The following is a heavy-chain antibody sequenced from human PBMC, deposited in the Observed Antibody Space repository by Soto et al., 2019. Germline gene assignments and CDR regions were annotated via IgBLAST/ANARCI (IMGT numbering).Heavy chain of an antibody. CDR3: ARDPRAGTTYYYYYMDV. D-gene: IGHD1-1*01. V-gene: IGHV3-48*01. J-gene: IGHJ6*03. Sequence: GGSLRLSCAASGFTFSSYSMNWVRQAPGKGLEWVSYISSSSSTIYYADSVKGRFTISRDNAKNSLYLQMNSLRAEDTAVYYCARDPRAGTTYYYYYMDVWGKGTTVTVSS. CDR2: ISSSSSTI. CDR1: GFTFSSYS.